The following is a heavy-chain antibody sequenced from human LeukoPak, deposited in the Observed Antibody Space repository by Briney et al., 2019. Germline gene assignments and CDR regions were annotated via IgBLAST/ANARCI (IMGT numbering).Heavy chain of an antibody. D-gene: IGHD2-15*01. V-gene: IGHV1-69*13. CDR1: GGTFSSHA. J-gene: IGHJ4*02. CDR2: IIPIFGTA. CDR3: ARYCSGGSCPFDY. Sequence: SVKVSCKASGGTFSSHAISWVRQAPGQGLEWMGGIIPIFGTANYAQKFQGRVTITADESTSTAYMELSSLRSEDTAVYYCARYCSGGSCPFDYWGQGTLVTVSS.